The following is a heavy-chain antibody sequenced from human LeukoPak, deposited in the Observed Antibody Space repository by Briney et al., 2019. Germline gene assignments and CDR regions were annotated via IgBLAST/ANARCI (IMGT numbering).Heavy chain of an antibody. J-gene: IGHJ4*02. CDR1: GGSISGYY. CDR2: TYYTGST. CDR3: ARVSGSNYRNYLDY. D-gene: IGHD2-15*01. V-gene: IGHV4-59*01. Sequence: PSETLSLTCTVSGGSISGYYWSWIRQPPGKGLEWIGYTYYTGSTNYNPPLQCRLPISIDTSKKQLCLQLSSVTAADTAVYYCARVSGSNYRNYLDYWGQGTQVTVSS.